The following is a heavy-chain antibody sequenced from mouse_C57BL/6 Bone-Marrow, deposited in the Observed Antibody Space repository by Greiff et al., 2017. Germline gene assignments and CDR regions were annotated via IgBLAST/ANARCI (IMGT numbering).Heavy chain of an antibody. Sequence: QVQLKQPGAELVRPGSSVKLSCKASGYTFTSYWMDWVKQRPGQGLEWIGNIYPSDSETHYNQKFKDKATLTVDKSSSTAYMQLSSLTSEDSAVYYCARSEGLPSRVFAYWGQGTLVTVSA. V-gene: IGHV1-61*01. CDR2: IYPSDSET. J-gene: IGHJ3*01. CDR3: ARSEGLPSRVFAY. CDR1: GYTFTSYW. D-gene: IGHD2-10*01.